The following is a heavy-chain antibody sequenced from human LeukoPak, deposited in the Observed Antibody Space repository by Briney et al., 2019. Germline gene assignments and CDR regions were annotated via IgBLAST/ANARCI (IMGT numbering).Heavy chain of an antibody. CDR3: ARDIYYYDSSGYYFPGGSDY. D-gene: IGHD3-22*01. J-gene: IGHJ4*02. Sequence: GSLRLSCAASGFTFSSYGMHWVRQAPGKGLEWVAFIRYDGSNKYYADSVKGRFTISRDNSKNTLYLQMNSLRAEDTAVYYCARDIYYYDSSGYYFPGGSDYWGQGTLVTVSS. V-gene: IGHV3-30*02. CDR1: GFTFSSYG. CDR2: IRYDGSNK.